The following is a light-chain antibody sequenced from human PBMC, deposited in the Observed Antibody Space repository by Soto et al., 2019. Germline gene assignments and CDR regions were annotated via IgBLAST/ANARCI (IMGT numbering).Light chain of an antibody. V-gene: IGKV2-30*01. CDR2: KVS. CDR1: QGLVYSDGNTY. J-gene: IGKJ1*01. Sequence: DVVMTQFPLSLPVTLGQPASISCRSSQGLVYSDGNTYLNWFQQRPGQSPRRRIYKVSNRESGVPDRFSGSGSGTEVTLKISRVEGEAVGVYFCVPGIVTWTFGQGTKVEIK. CDR3: VPGIVTWT.